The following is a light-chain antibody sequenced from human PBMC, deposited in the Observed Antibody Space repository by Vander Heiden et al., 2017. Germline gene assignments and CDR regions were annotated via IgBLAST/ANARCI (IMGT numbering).Light chain of an antibody. CDR3: AAWDDSLTGPWV. Sequence: QSVLTQPPSASGTPGQRVIISCSGSNSNIGKNAVNWYQQLPGTAPKLIIFSNHQRPSGVPDRFSGSKSGTSASLAISGLQSEDEADYYCAAWDDSLTGPWVFGGGTKLTVL. V-gene: IGLV1-44*01. CDR2: SNH. J-gene: IGLJ3*02. CDR1: NSNIGKNA.